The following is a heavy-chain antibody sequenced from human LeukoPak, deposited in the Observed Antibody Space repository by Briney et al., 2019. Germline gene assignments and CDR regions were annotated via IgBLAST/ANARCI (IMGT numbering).Heavy chain of an antibody. D-gene: IGHD1-14*01. V-gene: IGHV4-39*07. CDR3: ARAPLGQGHAFDI. Sequence: PSETLSLTCTVSGGSISSSSYYWGWIRQPPGKGLEWIGSIYYSGSTYYNPSLKSRVTISVDTSKNQFSLKLSSVTAADTAVYYCARAPLGQGHAFDIWGQGTMVTVSS. J-gene: IGHJ3*02. CDR1: GGSISSSSYY. CDR2: IYYSGST.